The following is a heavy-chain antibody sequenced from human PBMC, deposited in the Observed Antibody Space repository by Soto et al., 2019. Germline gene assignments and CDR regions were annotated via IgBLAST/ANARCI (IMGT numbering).Heavy chain of an antibody. CDR3: ATVGYYDSSGYSYVRGHGY. Sequence: QVQLVQSGAEVKKPGASVKVSCKASGYTFTSYDINWVRQDTGQGLAWMGWMNPNSGNTGYAQKFQGRVTMTRNTSQSTAYMELSSLRSEDTAVYYCATVGYYDSSGYSYVRGHGYWGQGTLVTVTS. J-gene: IGHJ4*02. D-gene: IGHD3-22*01. CDR1: GYTFTSYD. V-gene: IGHV1-8*01. CDR2: MNPNSGNT.